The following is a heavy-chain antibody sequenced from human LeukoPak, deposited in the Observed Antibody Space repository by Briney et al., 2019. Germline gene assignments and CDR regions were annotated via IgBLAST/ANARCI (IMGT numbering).Heavy chain of an antibody. J-gene: IGHJ5*02. CDR2: VSFSSSYI. CDR1: GFTFSSYA. D-gene: IGHD2-15*01. CDR3: ARVISDIVVVVNWFDP. Sequence: GGSLRLSCAASGFTFSSYAMNWVRQAPGKGLEWVSSVSFSSSYIYYADSVKGRFTISRDNAKNSLYLQMNSLRAEDAAVYYCARVISDIVVVVNWFDPWGQGTLVTVSS. V-gene: IGHV3-21*04.